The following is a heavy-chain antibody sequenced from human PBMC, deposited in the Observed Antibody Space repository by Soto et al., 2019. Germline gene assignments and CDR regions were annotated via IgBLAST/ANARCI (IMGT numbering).Heavy chain of an antibody. D-gene: IGHD5-18*01. J-gene: IGHJ4*02. CDR2: ISYDGSNK. CDR1: GFTCSSYC. CDR3: ARGDGHSYGSTFDC. Sequence: PGGPLRLSCAASGFTCSSYCMHWVRQAPGKGLQWVAFISYDGSNKYYADSVTGRFTISRDNSKNTLYLQMNSLRAEDTAVYYCARGDGHSYGSTFDCWGQGTLVNVSS. V-gene: IGHV3-30*19.